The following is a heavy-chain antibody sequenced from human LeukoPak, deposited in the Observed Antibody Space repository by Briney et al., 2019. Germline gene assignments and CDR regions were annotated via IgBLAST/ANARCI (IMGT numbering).Heavy chain of an antibody. Sequence: ASVKVSCKASGYTFTSYYMHWVRQAPGQGLEWLGLINPNGGGTNYAQEFQGRVTMTRDTSTSTVYMELSSLRSEDTAVYYCARGGPPRMATIGDYYYYGMDVWGQGTTVTVSS. CDR1: GYTFTSYY. V-gene: IGHV1-46*01. D-gene: IGHD5-24*01. CDR2: INPNGGGT. J-gene: IGHJ6*02. CDR3: ARGGPPRMATIGDYYYYGMDV.